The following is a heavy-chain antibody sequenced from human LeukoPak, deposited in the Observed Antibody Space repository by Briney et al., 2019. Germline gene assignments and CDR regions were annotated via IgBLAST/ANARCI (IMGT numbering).Heavy chain of an antibody. CDR3: ARGKSGSGWIWFDP. CDR2: IGTAGDT. V-gene: IGHV3-13*01. D-gene: IGHD6-19*01. Sequence: GGSLRLSCAATGFTFSSYDMHWVRQATGKGLEWVSAIGTAGDTYYPGSVKGRFTISRENAKNSLYLQMNSLRAGDTAVYYCARGKSGSGWIWFDPWGQGTLVTVSS. J-gene: IGHJ5*02. CDR1: GFTFSSYD.